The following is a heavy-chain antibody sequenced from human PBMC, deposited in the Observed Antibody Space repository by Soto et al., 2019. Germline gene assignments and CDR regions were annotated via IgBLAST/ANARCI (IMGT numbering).Heavy chain of an antibody. J-gene: IGHJ4*02. D-gene: IGHD1-26*01. CDR1: GFTVSSNY. V-gene: IGHV3-11*03. CDR2: IGSSSSYT. CDR3: AKTQSGTCDYFDQ. Sequence: GGSLRLSCAASGFTVSSNYMSWIRQAPGKGLEWVSYIGSSSSYTNYADSVKGRFTISRDNAKNSLYLQMNSLRPEDTAVYYCAKTQSGTCDYFDQWGQGTLVTVSS.